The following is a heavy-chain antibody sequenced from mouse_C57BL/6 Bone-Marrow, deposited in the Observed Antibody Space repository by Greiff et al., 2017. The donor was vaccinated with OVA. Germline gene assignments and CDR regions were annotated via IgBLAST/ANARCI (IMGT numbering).Heavy chain of an antibody. D-gene: IGHD1-1*01. V-gene: IGHV14-4*01. CDR1: GFNIKDDY. Sequence: SGAELVRPGASVKLSCTASGFNIKDDYMHWVKQRPEQGLEWIGWIDPENGDTEYASKFQGKATITADTSSNTAYLQLSSLTSEDTAVYYCTTEITTVVRDFDVWGTGTTVTVSS. CDR2: IDPENGDT. J-gene: IGHJ1*03. CDR3: TTEITTVVRDFDV.